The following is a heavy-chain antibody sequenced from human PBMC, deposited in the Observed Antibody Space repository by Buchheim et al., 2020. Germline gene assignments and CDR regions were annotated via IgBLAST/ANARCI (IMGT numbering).Heavy chain of an antibody. Sequence: EVQLVESGGGLVKPGGSLRLSCAASGFTFRDAWMSWVRQAPGKGLEWIGRISKTDGGTTEYAAPVKGRFTISRDDSKNTLYLQMNSLKIEITALYYCATVGLGGCGQRTLFTVSS. CDR3: ATVGLGG. CDR2: ISKTDGGTT. J-gene: IGHJ4*02. CDR1: GFTFRDAW. D-gene: IGHD3/OR15-3a*01. V-gene: IGHV3-15*01.